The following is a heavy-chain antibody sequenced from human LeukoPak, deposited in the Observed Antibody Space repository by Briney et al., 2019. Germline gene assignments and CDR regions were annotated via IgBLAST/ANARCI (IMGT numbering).Heavy chain of an antibody. CDR3: ARGVRRLRLYYYYYMDV. V-gene: IGHV4-4*02. CDR1: GGSISSSNW. CDR2: IYHSGST. Sequence: SETLSLTCAVSGGSISSSNWWSWVRQPPGKGLEWIGEIYHSGSTNYNPSLKSRVTISVDTSKNQFSLKLSSVTAADTAVYYCARGVRRLRLYYYYYMDVWGKGTTVTVSS. J-gene: IGHJ6*03. D-gene: IGHD4-17*01.